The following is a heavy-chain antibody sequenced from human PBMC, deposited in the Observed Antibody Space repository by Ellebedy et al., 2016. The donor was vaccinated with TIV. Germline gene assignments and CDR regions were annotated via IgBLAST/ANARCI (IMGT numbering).Heavy chain of an antibody. CDR2: LSGSGGST. CDR1: GFTFSSYA. V-gene: IGHV3-23*01. J-gene: IGHJ6*02. CDR3: AKRVTMVRGVITYYHYAMDV. Sequence: PGGSLRLSCAASGFTFSSYAMSWVRQAPGKGLEWVSSLSGSGGSTYYADSVKGRFTISRDNSKNTLYLQMNSLRAEDTAVYYCAKRVTMVRGVITYYHYAMDVWGQGTTVTVSS. D-gene: IGHD3-10*01.